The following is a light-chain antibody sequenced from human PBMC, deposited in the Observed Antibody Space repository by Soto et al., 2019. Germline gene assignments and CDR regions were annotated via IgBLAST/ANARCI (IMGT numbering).Light chain of an antibody. Sequence: QSVLTQPPSASGTPGQRVTISCSGSSSNIGSNPVNWYQQLPGTAPKLLIYGHNQRPSGVPDRFSASKSGTSASLAISGPQSEDEADYYCAAWDDSLNAPVFGGGTKLTVL. CDR2: GHN. CDR1: SSNIGSNP. V-gene: IGLV1-44*01. J-gene: IGLJ2*01. CDR3: AAWDDSLNAPV.